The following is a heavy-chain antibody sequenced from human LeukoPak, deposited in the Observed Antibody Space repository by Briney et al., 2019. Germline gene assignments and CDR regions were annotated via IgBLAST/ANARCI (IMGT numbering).Heavy chain of an antibody. CDR2: IIPIFGTT. CDR3: ARGDSGYDYGSDY. D-gene: IGHD5-12*01. CDR1: GGTFSTHG. J-gene: IGHJ4*02. V-gene: IGHV1-69*05. Sequence: SVKVSCKASGGTFSTHGINWVRQAPGQGLEWMGGIIPIFGTTNYAQKFQGRVTITTDEPTSTGYMELRSLRSDDTAVYFCARGDSGYDYGSDYWGQGTLVTVSS.